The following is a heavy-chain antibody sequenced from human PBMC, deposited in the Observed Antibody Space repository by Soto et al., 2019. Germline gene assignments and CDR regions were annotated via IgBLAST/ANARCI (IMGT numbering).Heavy chain of an antibody. CDR3: ARGGGIVVVTPPYDH. CDR1: GASISSGGYY. Sequence: PSETLSLTCTVSGASISSGGYYWSWIRQHPGKGLEWIGYIYYSGSTYYNPSLKSRVTISVDTSKNQFSLKLSSVTAADTAVYYCARGGGIVVVTPPYDHWGQGTLVTVSS. V-gene: IGHV4-31*03. CDR2: IYYSGST. J-gene: IGHJ4*02. D-gene: IGHD2-21*02.